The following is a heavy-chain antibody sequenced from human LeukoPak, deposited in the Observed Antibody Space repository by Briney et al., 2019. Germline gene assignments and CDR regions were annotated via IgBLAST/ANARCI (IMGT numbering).Heavy chain of an antibody. D-gene: IGHD3-22*01. Sequence: PSETLSLTCAVYGGSFSGYDWSWIRQPPGKGLEWIGEINDSGSTNYNPSLKSRVTISVDTSKNQFSLKLSSVTAADTAVYYCARGLPTMIVVVSKVGWFDPWGQGTLVTVSS. CDR3: ARGLPTMIVVVSKVGWFDP. V-gene: IGHV4-34*01. CDR2: INDSGST. J-gene: IGHJ5*02. CDR1: GGSFSGYD.